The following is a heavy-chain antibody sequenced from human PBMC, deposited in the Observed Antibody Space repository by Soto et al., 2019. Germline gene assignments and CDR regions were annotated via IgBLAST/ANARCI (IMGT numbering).Heavy chain of an antibody. CDR1: GFTFRNYG. CDR2: IQSDGSKK. J-gene: IGHJ4*02. D-gene: IGHD2-2*01. V-gene: IGHV3-33*01. Sequence: QVQLVESGGGVVQPGRSLRLSCAASGFTFRNYGMHWVRQAPGKGLEWVTAIQSDGSKKYYADSVKGRFTIARDDSKNALYMQMDSLRVEDTAVYYCARDCCRSPTCLDYWGQGTLVIVSS. CDR3: ARDCCRSPTCLDY.